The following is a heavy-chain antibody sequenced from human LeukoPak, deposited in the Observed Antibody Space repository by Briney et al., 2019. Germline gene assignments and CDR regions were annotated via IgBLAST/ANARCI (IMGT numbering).Heavy chain of an antibody. CDR3: ARDPLDNYDILTGYYTPTFDY. D-gene: IGHD3-9*01. Sequence: GASVKVSCKASGYTFTSYAMHWVRQAPGQRLEWMGWINAGNGNTKYSQKFQGRVTITWDTSASTAYMELSSLRSEDTAVYYCARDPLDNYDILTGYYTPTFDYWGQGTLVTVSS. CDR2: INAGNGNT. V-gene: IGHV1-3*01. CDR1: GYTFTSYA. J-gene: IGHJ4*02.